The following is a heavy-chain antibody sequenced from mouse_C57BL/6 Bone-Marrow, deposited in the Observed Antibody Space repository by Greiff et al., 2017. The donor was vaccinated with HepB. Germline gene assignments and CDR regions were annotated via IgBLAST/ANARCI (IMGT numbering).Heavy chain of an antibody. J-gene: IGHJ1*03. CDR1: GYSITSGYY. V-gene: IGHV3-6*01. CDR3: ARDFYYGSSYDWYFDV. Sequence: ESGPGLVKPSQSLSLTCSVTGYSITSGYYWNWIRQFPGNKLEWMGYISYDGSNNYNPSLKNRISITRDTSKNQFFLKLNSVTTEDTATYYCARDFYYGSSYDWYFDVWGTGTTVTVSS. D-gene: IGHD1-1*01. CDR2: ISYDGSN.